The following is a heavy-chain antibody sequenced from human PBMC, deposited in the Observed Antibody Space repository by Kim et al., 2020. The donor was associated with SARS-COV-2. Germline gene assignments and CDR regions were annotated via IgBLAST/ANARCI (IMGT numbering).Heavy chain of an antibody. CDR1: GGSFSGYY. J-gene: IGHJ3*02. CDR3: ARVTPREVRVWGSYPRAAFDI. D-gene: IGHD3-16*01. Sequence: SETLSLTCAVYGGSFSGYYWSWIRQPPGKGLEWIGEINHSGSTNYNPSLKSRVTISVDTSKNQFSLKLSSVTAADTAVYYCARVTPREVRVWGSYPRAAFDIWGQGTMVTVSS. V-gene: IGHV4-34*01. CDR2: INHSGST.